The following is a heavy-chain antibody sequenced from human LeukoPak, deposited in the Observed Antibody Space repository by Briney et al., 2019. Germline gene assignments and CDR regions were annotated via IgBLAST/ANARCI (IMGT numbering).Heavy chain of an antibody. CDR1: GFTFSSYS. J-gene: IGHJ6*03. CDR2: ISSSSYI. Sequence: PGRSLRLSCAASGFTFSSYSMNWVRQAPGKGLEWVSSISSSSYIYYADSVKGRFTISRDNAKNSLYLQMNSLRAEDTAVYYCARVLVGYYMDVWGKGTTVTVSS. CDR3: ARVLVGYYMDV. V-gene: IGHV3-21*01. D-gene: IGHD2-15*01.